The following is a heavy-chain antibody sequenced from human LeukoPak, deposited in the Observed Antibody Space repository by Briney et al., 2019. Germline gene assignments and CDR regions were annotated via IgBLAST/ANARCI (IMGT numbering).Heavy chain of an antibody. CDR1: GFTFSSYG. CDR2: LWYDGSNT. CDR3: ARARYSNYAGGFDY. Sequence: GGSPTLSCAASGFTFSSYGMHWVRQAPGKGLEWVAILWYDGSNTYYADSVKGRFTISRDNSKNTVYVQMNNLRAEDTAVYYCARARYSNYAGGFDYWGQGTLVSVSS. V-gene: IGHV3-33*01. J-gene: IGHJ4*02. D-gene: IGHD4-11*01.